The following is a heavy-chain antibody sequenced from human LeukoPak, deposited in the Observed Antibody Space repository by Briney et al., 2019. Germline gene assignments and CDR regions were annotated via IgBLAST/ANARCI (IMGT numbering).Heavy chain of an antibody. CDR1: GYTFTSYY. J-gene: IGHJ1*01. CDR3: ARTYYYDSSGYYPKYFQH. CDR2: INPNGDT. V-gene: IGHV1-46*01. D-gene: IGHD3-22*01. Sequence: ASVKVSCKASGYTFTSYYLHWVRQAPGQGLEWMGLINPNGDTNYAQKFQGRVTMTRDTSTSTAYMELSSLRSEDTAVYYCARTYYYDSSGYYPKYFQHWGQGTLVTVSS.